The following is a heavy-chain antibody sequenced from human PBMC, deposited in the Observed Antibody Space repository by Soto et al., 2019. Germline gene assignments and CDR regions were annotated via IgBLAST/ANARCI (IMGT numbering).Heavy chain of an antibody. D-gene: IGHD3-10*01. Sequence: QVQLQESGPGLVKPSQTLSLTCTVSGGSISSSGYYWSWIRQHPGKGLEWIGYIYYSGSTYYNPSLNSRVSISVDTSKNQFSLKLSSVTAADTAVYYCARDDRYYGSGSYPRRYDYYGMDVWGQGTTVTVSS. J-gene: IGHJ6*02. V-gene: IGHV4-31*03. CDR2: IYYSGST. CDR3: ARDDRYYGSGSYPRRYDYYGMDV. CDR1: GGSISSSGYY.